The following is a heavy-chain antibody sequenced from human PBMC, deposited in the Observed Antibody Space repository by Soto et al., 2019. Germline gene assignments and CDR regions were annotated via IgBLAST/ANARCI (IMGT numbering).Heavy chain of an antibody. D-gene: IGHD6-6*01. CDR2: ITTYNGDT. Sequence: GPEVKTPGATGKVACEASGYTFTSSGISWVRQAPGQGLEWMGWITTYNGDTNYAQNLQGRVTITTDTSTTTAFMELRSLRSADTAVYYSAVNGRLEAARRLVDDFDNGGQGIMVTV. CDR3: AVNGRLEAARRLVDDFDN. CDR1: GYTFTSSG. V-gene: IGHV1-18*04. J-gene: IGHJ3*02.